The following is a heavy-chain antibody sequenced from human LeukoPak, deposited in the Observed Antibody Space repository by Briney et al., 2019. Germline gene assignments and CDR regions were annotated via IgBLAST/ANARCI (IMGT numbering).Heavy chain of an antibody. J-gene: IGHJ6*03. CDR3: ARVRGIAVAGRYYYYYMDV. CDR1: GFTFSSYE. CDR2: ISSSGSTI. Sequence: GGSLRLSCAASGFTFSSYEMNWVRQAPGKGLEWVSYISSSGSTIYYADSVKGRFTISRDNAKNSLYLQMNSLRAEDTAVYYCARVRGIAVAGRYYYYYMDVWGKGTTVTVSS. D-gene: IGHD6-19*01. V-gene: IGHV3-48*03.